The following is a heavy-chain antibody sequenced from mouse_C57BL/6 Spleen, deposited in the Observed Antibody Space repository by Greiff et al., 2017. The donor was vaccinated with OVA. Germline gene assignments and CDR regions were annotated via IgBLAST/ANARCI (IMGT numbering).Heavy chain of an antibody. D-gene: IGHD3-1*01. CDR2: INPNNGGT. V-gene: IGHV1-22*01. CDR1: GYTFTDYN. Sequence: EVQRVESGPELVKPGASVKMSCKASGYTFTDYNMHWVKQSPGKSLEWIGYINPNNGGTSYNQKFKGKATLTVNKSSSTAYMELRSLTSEDSAVYYCATGPRYYAMDYWGQGTSVTVSS. CDR3: ATGPRYYAMDY. J-gene: IGHJ4*01.